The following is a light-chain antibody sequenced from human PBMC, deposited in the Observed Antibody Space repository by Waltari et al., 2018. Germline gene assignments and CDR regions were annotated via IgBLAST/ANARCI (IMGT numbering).Light chain of an antibody. CDR3: ETGGHGTWV. CDR1: SGHSSNI. V-gene: IGLV4-69*01. CDR2: VNSDGSH. J-gene: IGLJ3*02. Sequence: QLVLTQSPSASASLGASVKLTCTLSSGHSSNIIAWLQQQPGKGPRYLMQVNSDGSHRKGDEIPDRFSGSSSGAERYLTISSPQSEDEADYYCETGGHGTWVFGGGTKLTVL.